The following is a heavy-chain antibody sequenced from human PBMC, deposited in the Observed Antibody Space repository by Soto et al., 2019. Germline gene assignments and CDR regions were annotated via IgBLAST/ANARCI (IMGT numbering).Heavy chain of an antibody. CDR2: TNAGNGNT. CDR3: ARAWVVVTAPDY. J-gene: IGHJ4*02. V-gene: IGHV1-3*01. CDR1: GYTFTSYA. Sequence: GASVKVSCKASGYTFTSYAMHWVRQAPGQRLEWMGWTNAGNGNTKYSQKFQGRVTITRDTSASTAYMELSSLRSEDTAVYYCARAWVVVTAPDYWGQGTLVTVSS. D-gene: IGHD2-21*02.